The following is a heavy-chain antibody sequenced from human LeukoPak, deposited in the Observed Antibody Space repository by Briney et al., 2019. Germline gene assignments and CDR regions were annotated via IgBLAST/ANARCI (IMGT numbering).Heavy chain of an antibody. J-gene: IGHJ4*02. Sequence: GGSLRLSCAASGFTFTSYAMSWVRLTPGKGLEWVSFITDTSVGDITYYADSVRGRFTISRDSSKSTLYLQMNSLRAEDTAVYYCTKVSTTGVGGRGYFDQWGQGTQVTVSS. V-gene: IGHV3-23*01. CDR1: GFTFTSYA. CDR3: TKVSTTGVGGRGYFDQ. D-gene: IGHD1-1*01. CDR2: ITDTSVGDIT.